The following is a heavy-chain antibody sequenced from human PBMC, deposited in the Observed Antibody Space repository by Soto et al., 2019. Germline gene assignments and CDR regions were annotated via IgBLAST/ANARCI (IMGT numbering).Heavy chain of an antibody. CDR3: AKDSQYYYDSGY. V-gene: IGHV3-23*01. CDR2: ISGSGGST. Sequence: GGSLRLSCAASGFTFSSYAMGWVRQAPGKGLEWVSAISGSGGSTYYADSVKGRFTISRDNSKNTLYLQMNSLRAEDTAVYYCAKDSQYYYDSGYWGQGTLVTVSS. J-gene: IGHJ4*02. CDR1: GFTFSSYA. D-gene: IGHD3-22*01.